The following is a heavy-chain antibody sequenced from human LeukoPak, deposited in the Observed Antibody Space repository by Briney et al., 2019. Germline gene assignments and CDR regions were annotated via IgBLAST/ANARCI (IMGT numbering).Heavy chain of an antibody. CDR2: IIPIFGTA. V-gene: IGHV1-69*05. CDR3: ARGRHYGSGTYYYYYYMDV. J-gene: IGHJ6*03. Sequence: ASVKVSCKASGGTSSSYAISWVRQAPEQGLEWMGGIIPIFGTANYAQKFQGRVTITTDESTSTAYMELSSLRSEDTAVYYCARGRHYGSGTYYYYYYMDVWGKGTTVTVSS. D-gene: IGHD3-10*01. CDR1: GGTSSSYA.